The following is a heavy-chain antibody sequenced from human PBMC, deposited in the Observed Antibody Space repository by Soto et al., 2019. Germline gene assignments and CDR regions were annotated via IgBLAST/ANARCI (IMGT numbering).Heavy chain of an antibody. D-gene: IGHD6-6*01. V-gene: IGHV1-69*13. Sequence: SVKVSCKASGGTFSSYAISWVRQAPGQGLEWMGGIIPIFGTANYAQKFQGRVTITADESTSTAYMELSSLRSEDTAVYYCARDPSIAARHFYYDMDVWGQGTTVTVSS. CDR2: IIPIFGTA. CDR3: ARDPSIAARHFYYDMDV. J-gene: IGHJ6*02. CDR1: GGTFSSYA.